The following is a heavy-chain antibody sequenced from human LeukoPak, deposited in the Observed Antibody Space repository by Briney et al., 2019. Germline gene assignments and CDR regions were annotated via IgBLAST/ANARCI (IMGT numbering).Heavy chain of an antibody. J-gene: IGHJ4*02. V-gene: IGHV3-7*05. CDR1: GFTFSAYW. Sequence: GGSLRLSCAASGFTFSAYWMSWVRQTPGKGLEWVANIKEDGSEKYYVDYVKGRFIISRDNAKNSLYVQMNSLRAEDTAVYYCARRQLTARRHFDFWGQGTQVTVSS. CDR3: ARRQLTARRHFDF. D-gene: IGHD6-13*01. CDR2: IKEDGSEK.